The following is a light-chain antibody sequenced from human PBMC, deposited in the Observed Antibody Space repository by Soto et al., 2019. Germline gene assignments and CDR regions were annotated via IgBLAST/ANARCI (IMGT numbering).Light chain of an antibody. CDR2: GIS. Sequence: ESVMTQSPGTLSLSPGERATLSCRASQSVTNSFFAWYQQRPGQAPSLLMYGISNRATGIPDRFSGSGPGTDFTLTISRLEPEDFVVYYCQQYSTLPHTFGQGTKLEVK. V-gene: IGKV3-20*01. CDR3: QQYSTLPHT. J-gene: IGKJ2*01. CDR1: QSVTNSF.